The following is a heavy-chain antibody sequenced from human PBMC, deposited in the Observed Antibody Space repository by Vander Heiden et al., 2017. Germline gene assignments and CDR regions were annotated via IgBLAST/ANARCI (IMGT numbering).Heavy chain of an antibody. D-gene: IGHD3-3*01. CDR3: ARSAYDFWSGYSPTGMDV. Sequence: QVQLVESGGGVVQPGRSLRLSCAASGFPFSSYGMHWVRQAPGKGLEWVAVIWYDGSNKYYADSVKGRFTISRDNSKNTLYLQMNSLRAEDTAVYYCARSAYDFWSGYSPTGMDVWGQGTTVTVSS. CDR2: IWYDGSNK. CDR1: GFPFSSYG. J-gene: IGHJ6*02. V-gene: IGHV3-33*01.